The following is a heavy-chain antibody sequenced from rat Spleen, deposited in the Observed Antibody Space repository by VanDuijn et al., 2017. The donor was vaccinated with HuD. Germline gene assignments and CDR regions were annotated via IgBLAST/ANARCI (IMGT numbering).Heavy chain of an antibody. CDR1: GVSLTSNS. D-gene: IGHD1-12*02. CDR3: ARDHSYWGSYYPGGFAY. CDR2: IWGHGGT. J-gene: IGHJ3*01. V-gene: IGHV2-47*01. Sequence: QVQLKESGPDLVQPSQTLSLTCTVSGVSLTSNSVSWIRQPPGKGLEWIGVIWGHGGTDYNSAIKSRLSISRDTSKSQVFLKMNSLQTEDTAMYFCARDHSYWGSYYPGGFAYWGQGTLVTVSS.